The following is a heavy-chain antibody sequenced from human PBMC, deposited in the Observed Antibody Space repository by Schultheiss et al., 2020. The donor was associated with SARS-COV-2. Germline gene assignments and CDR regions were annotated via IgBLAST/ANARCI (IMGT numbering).Heavy chain of an antibody. D-gene: IGHD3-10*01. CDR1: GFTFSSYA. Sequence: GESLKISCAASGFTFSSYAMSWVRQAPGKGLEWVSAISGSGGSTYYADSVKGRFTISRDNSKNTLYLQMNSLRAEDTAVYYCAKIPGITMVRGVRGYWGQGTLVTVSS. CDR2: ISGSGGST. V-gene: IGHV3-23*01. CDR3: AKIPGITMVRGVRGY. J-gene: IGHJ4*02.